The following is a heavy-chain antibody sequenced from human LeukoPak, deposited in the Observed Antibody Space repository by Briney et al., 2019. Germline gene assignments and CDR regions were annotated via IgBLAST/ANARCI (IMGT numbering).Heavy chain of an antibody. CDR3: ARIAVAGTSWFDP. Sequence: SETLSLTCGVYGGSFSGYYWSWIRQPPGKGLEWIGEINDSGSTNYNPSLKSRATISADTSKNQFSLNLSSVTAADTAVYYCARIAVAGTSWFDPWGQGTLVTVSS. CDR1: GGSFSGYY. D-gene: IGHD6-19*01. J-gene: IGHJ5*02. CDR2: INDSGST. V-gene: IGHV4-34*01.